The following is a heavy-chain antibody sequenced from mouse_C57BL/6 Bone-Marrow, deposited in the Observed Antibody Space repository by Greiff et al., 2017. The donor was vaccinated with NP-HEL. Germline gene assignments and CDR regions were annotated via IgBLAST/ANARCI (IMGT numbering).Heavy chain of an antibody. CDR3: ARETYAAWFAY. Sequence: EVQRVESGGGLVKPGGSLKLSCAASGFTFSSYAMSWVRQTPEKRLEWVATISDGGSYTYYPDNVKGRFTISRDNAKNNLYLQMSHLKSEDTAMYYCARETYAAWFAYWGQGTLVTVSA. V-gene: IGHV5-4*01. CDR1: GFTFSSYA. CDR2: ISDGGSYT. D-gene: IGHD6-5*01. J-gene: IGHJ3*01.